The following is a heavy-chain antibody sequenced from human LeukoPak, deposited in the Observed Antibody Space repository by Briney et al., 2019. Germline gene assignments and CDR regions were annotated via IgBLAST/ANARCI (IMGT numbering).Heavy chain of an antibody. CDR2: MFYSGST. CDR1: GGSLRTPDNN. D-gene: IGHD1-14*01. V-gene: IGHV4-39*01. J-gene: IGHJ3*01. CDR3: ARRNPLVTDTVPINAACV. Sequence: SETLSLTCSVSGGSLRTPDNNWYWIRQSPGKGLEWIGSMFYSGSTYFNPALRSRVTISGDTSTNQISLRLTSLTVADTAVYYCARRNPLVTDTVPINAACVWGQGAMVTVSS.